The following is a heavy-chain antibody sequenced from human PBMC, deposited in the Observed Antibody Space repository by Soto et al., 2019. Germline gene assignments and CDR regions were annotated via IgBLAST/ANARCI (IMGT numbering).Heavy chain of an antibody. D-gene: IGHD3-16*01. Sequence: QLQLQESGPGLVKPSETLSLTCTVSGGSSSSSSYYWGWIRQPPGKGLEWIGSIYYSGSTYYNPSLKSRVTISVDTSKNQFSLKLSSVTAVDTAVYYCARRGRGGDWGQGTLVTVSS. CDR1: GGSSSSSSYY. CDR2: IYYSGST. V-gene: IGHV4-39*01. J-gene: IGHJ4*02. CDR3: ARRGRGGD.